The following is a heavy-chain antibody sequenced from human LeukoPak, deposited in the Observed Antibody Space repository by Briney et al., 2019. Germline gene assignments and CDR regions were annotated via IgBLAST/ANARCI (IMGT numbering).Heavy chain of an antibody. V-gene: IGHV4-59*01. CDR1: GGSISSYY. J-gene: IGHJ4*02. CDR2: IYYSGST. CDR3: ARAQFIAAAGIIGQNYFDY. Sequence: PSETLSLTCTVSGGSISSYYWSWIRQPPGKGLEWIGYIYYSGSTNYNPSLKSRVTISVDTSKNQFSLKLSSVTAADTAVYYCARAQFIAAAGIIGQNYFDYWGQGTLVTVSS. D-gene: IGHD6-13*01.